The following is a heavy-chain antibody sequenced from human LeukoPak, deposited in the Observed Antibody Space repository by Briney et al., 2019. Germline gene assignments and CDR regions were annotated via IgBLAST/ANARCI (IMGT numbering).Heavy chain of an antibody. V-gene: IGHV3-48*02. CDR3: SRRFDC. CDR2: IVVSGDAI. CDR1: GFTFSDYS. Sequence: GESLRLSCAASGFTFSDYSMNWVRQAPGKGLEWVSYIVVSGDAIYYADSVKGRFTISRDNAKNSLDLQMNSLRDEDTAVYYCSRRFDCWGQGTLVTVSS. J-gene: IGHJ4*02.